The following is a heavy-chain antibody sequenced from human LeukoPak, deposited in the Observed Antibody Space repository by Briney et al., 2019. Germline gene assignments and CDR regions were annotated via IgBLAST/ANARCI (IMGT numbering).Heavy chain of an antibody. J-gene: IGHJ4*02. V-gene: IGHV4-39*01. CDR1: GGSLSSRSHY. CDR3: VRWTAGTTEDS. CDR2: LSNSGNT. D-gene: IGHD1-1*01. Sequence: SETLSLACTVSGGSLSSRSHYWGWIRQPPGQGLEWIGSLSNSGNTYYNPSLKSRVTISVDTSKNEFSLKLSSVTAADTAVYYCVRWTAGTTEDSWGQGTLVTVSS.